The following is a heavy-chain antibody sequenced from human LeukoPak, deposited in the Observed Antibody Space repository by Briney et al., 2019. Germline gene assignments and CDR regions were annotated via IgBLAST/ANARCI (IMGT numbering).Heavy chain of an antibody. CDR1: GGSFSGYY. J-gene: IGHJ6*03. CDR3: ARGRVSSSTWYSTYYYFFYMDF. CDR2: VDHTGST. Sequence: PETLSLTCAVYGGSFSGYYWNWIRQPPGKGLEWIGYVDHTGSTKFNPSLNGRVSISRDTSNNFFSLRLRSVTAADTAVYFCARGRVSSSTWYSTYYYFFYMDFWGKGTTVTVSS. V-gene: IGHV4-59*01. D-gene: IGHD4-11*01.